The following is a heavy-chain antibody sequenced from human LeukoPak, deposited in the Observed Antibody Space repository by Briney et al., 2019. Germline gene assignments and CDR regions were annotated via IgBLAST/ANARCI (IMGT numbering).Heavy chain of an antibody. Sequence: SETLSLTCTVSGGSISSYYWSWIRQPPGKGLEWIGYIYYSGSTNYNPSLKSRVTISVDTSKNQFSLKLSSVTATDTAVYYCARGGPERLFDYWGQGTLVTVSS. CDR1: GGSISSYY. J-gene: IGHJ4*02. CDR2: IYYSGST. CDR3: ARGGPERLFDY. V-gene: IGHV4-59*01. D-gene: IGHD1-1*01.